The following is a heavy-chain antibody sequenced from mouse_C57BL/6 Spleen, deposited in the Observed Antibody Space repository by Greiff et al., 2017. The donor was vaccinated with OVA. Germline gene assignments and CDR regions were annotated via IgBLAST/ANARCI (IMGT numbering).Heavy chain of an antibody. J-gene: IGHJ3*01. Sequence: VQLVESGAELVRPGASVTLSCKASGYTFTDYEMHWVKQTPVHGLEWIGAIDPETGGTAYNQKFKGKAILTADKSSSTAYMELRSLTSEDSAVYYCTRSGDYWFAYWGQGTLVTVSA. V-gene: IGHV1-15*01. CDR3: TRSGDYWFAY. CDR2: IDPETGGT. CDR1: GYTFTDYE. D-gene: IGHD2-13*01.